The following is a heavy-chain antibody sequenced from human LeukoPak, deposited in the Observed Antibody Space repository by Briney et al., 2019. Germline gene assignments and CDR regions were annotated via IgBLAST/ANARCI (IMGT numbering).Heavy chain of an antibody. J-gene: IGHJ5*01. CDR3: ARDRYSTLGDMVRGAFDS. D-gene: IGHD3-10*01. CDR2: ISSSGSTI. CDR1: GFTFSSYE. V-gene: IGHV3-48*03. Sequence: GGSLRLSCAASGFTFSSYEMNWVRQAPGKGLEWVSYISSSGSTIYYADSVKGRFTISRDNAKNSLYLQMNSLRAEDTAVYYCARDRYSTLGDMVRGAFDSWGQGTLVTASS.